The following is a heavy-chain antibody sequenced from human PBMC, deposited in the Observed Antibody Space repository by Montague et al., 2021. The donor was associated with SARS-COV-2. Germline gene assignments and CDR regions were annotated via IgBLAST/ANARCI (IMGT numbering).Heavy chain of an antibody. CDR1: GFTFSSYG. CDR2: ISTTGANT. CDR3: AKEGVVVGADGFDY. V-gene: IGHV3-23*01. J-gene: IGHJ3*01. Sequence: SLRLSCEASGFTFSSYGMNWVRQAPVKGLEWVSAISTTGANTYYXGSVKGRFTISRDNSKNTLYLQLNSLRDEDTAVYYCAKEGVVVGADGFDYWGQGTMVIASS. D-gene: IGHD3-22*01.